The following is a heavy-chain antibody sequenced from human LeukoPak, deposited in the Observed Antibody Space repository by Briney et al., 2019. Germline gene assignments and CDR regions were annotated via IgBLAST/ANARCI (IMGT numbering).Heavy chain of an antibody. V-gene: IGHV4-39*07. CDR2: IYFSGST. J-gene: IGHJ5*02. Sequence: SETLSLTCTVSGGSISSSSYYWGWIRQPPGKGLEWIGSIYFSGSTHYNPSLKRRVTISVDTSKNQFSLKLSSVTAADTAVYYCAREPTYYDSSNNWFDPWGQGTLVTVSS. CDR1: GGSISSSSYY. D-gene: IGHD3-3*01. CDR3: AREPTYYDSSNNWFDP.